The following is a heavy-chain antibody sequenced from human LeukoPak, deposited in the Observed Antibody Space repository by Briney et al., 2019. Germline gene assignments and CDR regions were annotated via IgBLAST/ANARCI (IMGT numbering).Heavy chain of an antibody. Sequence: SETLSLTCTVSGGSISSYYWSWIRQPPGKGLEWIGYIYYSGSTNYNPSLKSRVTISVDTSKNQFSLKLSSVTAADTAVYYCARADSSNWYWFDPWGQGTLVTVSS. D-gene: IGHD6-13*01. CDR2: IYYSGST. CDR3: ARADSSNWYWFDP. V-gene: IGHV4-59*01. J-gene: IGHJ5*02. CDR1: GGSISSYY.